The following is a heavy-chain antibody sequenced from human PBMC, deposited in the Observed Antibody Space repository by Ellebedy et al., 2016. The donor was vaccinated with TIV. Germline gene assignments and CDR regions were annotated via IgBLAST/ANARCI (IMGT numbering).Heavy chain of an antibody. D-gene: IGHD4-17*01. CDR3: ARDNLLDHFGDHFDY. CDR1: GYTFTGYY. CDR2: INPNSGGT. V-gene: IGHV1-2*02. J-gene: IGHJ4*02. Sequence: AASVKVSCKASGYTFTGYYMHWVRQAPGQGLEWMGWINPNSGGTNYAQKFQGRVTMTRDTSISTAYMELSRLRSDDTAVYYCARDNLLDHFGDHFDYWGQGTLVTVSS.